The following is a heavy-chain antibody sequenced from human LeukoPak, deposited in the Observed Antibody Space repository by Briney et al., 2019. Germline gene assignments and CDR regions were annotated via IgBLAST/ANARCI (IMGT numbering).Heavy chain of an antibody. J-gene: IGHJ4*02. D-gene: IGHD2-2*01. CDR1: GFTCSSYE. Sequence: GGSLRLSWAASGFTCSSYEMNWVRQAPGKGLEWVSYIGVSGSTMYYAESVKGRFTISRDNAKNSLYLQMNSLRAEDTAAYYCARERYCSSTSCPHGDLDYWGQGTLVSVSS. CDR2: IGVSGSTM. CDR3: ARERYCSSTSCPHGDLDY. V-gene: IGHV3-48*03.